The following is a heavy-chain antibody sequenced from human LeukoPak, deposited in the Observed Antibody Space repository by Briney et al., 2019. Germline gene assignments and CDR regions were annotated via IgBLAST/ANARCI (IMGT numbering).Heavy chain of an antibody. D-gene: IGHD1-26*01. CDR1: GGSISSSTYY. Sequence: SETLSLTCTVSGGSISSSTYYWGWIRQPPGKGLEWIGNIYNSGNTYYSPSLKSRVTVSVDPSKNQFSLKLTSVTAADTAVYYCARRGASSNWFDPWGQGTLVTVSS. J-gene: IGHJ5*02. CDR3: ARRGASSNWFDP. V-gene: IGHV4-39*01. CDR2: IYNSGNT.